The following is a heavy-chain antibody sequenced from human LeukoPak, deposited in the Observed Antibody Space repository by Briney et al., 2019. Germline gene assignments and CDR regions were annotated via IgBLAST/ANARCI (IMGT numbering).Heavy chain of an antibody. J-gene: IGHJ4*02. CDR3: ARDLSGYYYKSFDY. V-gene: IGHV3-33*01. CDR2: IWYDGSNK. D-gene: IGHD3-22*01. Sequence: PGGPLGLSCAASGFTFSSYGMHWVRQAPGKGLGWVAVIWYDGSNKYYADSVKGRFTISRDNSKNTLYLQMNSLRAEDTAVYYCARDLSGYYYKSFDYWGQGTLVTVSS. CDR1: GFTFSSYG.